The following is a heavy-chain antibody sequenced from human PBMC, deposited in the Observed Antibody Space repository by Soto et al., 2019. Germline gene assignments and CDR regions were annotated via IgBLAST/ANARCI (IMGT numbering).Heavy chain of an antibody. V-gene: IGHV1-2*02. Sequence: ASVKVSCKASGYTFTAYYIHWVRQAPGQGLEWRGWINPNSGGTNYAQKFQGRVAMTRDTSISTAYMELSRLRSDDTAVYYCARLTVPLDIVVLPAASFDFWGQGALVTVSS. CDR3: ARLTVPLDIVVLPAASFDF. CDR2: INPNSGGT. CDR1: GYTFTAYY. D-gene: IGHD2-2*01. J-gene: IGHJ4*02.